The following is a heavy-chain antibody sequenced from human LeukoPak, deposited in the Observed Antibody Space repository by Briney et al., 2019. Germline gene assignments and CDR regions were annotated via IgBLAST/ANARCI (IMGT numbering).Heavy chain of an antibody. CDR3: ARVGETGTVTMELDL. CDR2: MSFDGNFE. D-gene: IGHD1-7*01. CDR1: GFAFADYS. Sequence: GGSLRLSCAASGFAFADYSLHWVRQAPGKGLEWVALMSFDGNFENFADSVKGRFTISRDTARNTLYLHMGSLGVEDSTVYYCARVGETGTVTMELDLWGQGALVTVSS. J-gene: IGHJ1*01. V-gene: IGHV3-30*04.